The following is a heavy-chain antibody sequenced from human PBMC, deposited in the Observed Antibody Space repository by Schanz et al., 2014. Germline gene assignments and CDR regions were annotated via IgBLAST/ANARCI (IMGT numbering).Heavy chain of an antibody. CDR2: INPSGGST. CDR1: GYTFTDYG. CDR3: ARGSPENMIRGELDY. V-gene: IGHV1-46*03. Sequence: QVQLVQSGAEVRKPGASVKVSCKASGYTFTDYGVIWVRQAPGKGLEWMGMINPSGGSTTYAQKFQGRVTMTRDTSTSTAYLELTSLRSEDTAVYYCARGSPENMIRGELDYWGQGTLVTVSS. J-gene: IGHJ4*02. D-gene: IGHD3-10*01.